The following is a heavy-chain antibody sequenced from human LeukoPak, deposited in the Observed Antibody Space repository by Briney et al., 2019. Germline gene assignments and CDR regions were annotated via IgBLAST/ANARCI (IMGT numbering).Heavy chain of an antibody. D-gene: IGHD2-8*02. V-gene: IGHV1-2*02. CDR2: INPNGGGT. CDR1: GYTFTGYY. CDR3: ARVRQTGAESDS. Sequence: GASVKVSCTASGYTFTGYYMYWVRQAPGQGLEWMGWINPNGGGTSYAQKFQDRVTMTRDTSINTAYMELTRLTSDDTAVYYCARVRQTGAESDSWGQGTLVTVSS. J-gene: IGHJ4*02.